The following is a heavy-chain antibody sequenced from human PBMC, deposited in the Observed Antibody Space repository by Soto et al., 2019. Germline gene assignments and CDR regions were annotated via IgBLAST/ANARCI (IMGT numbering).Heavy chain of an antibody. V-gene: IGHV4-31*03. D-gene: IGHD3-10*01. CDR2: IYYSGGP. CDR3: ATLRSSVVPGSIPRLYYFDY. J-gene: IGHJ4*02. Sequence: QVQLQESGPGLVKPSQTLSLTCTVSGASIRSDGYYWSWIRQHPGKGLEWLGYIYYSGGPYYSPSLKSRVTLSVDRSKNQFSLKLSSVTAADTAIYSCATLRSSVVPGSIPRLYYFDYWGQGTLVTVSS. CDR1: GASIRSDGYY.